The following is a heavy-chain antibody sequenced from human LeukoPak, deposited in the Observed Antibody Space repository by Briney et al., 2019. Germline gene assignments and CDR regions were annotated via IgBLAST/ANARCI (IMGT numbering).Heavy chain of an antibody. J-gene: IGHJ6*02. CDR3: AKDRALRNWSGMDV. CDR1: GFTLDDYA. D-gene: IGHD1-1*01. V-gene: IGHV3-9*01. CDR2: ISWNSGSI. Sequence: GRSLRLSCAASGFTLDDYAMHWVRQAPGKGLEWVSGISWNSGSIGYADSVKGRFTISRDNAKNSLYLQMNSLRAEDTALYYCAKDRALRNWSGMDVWGQGTTVTVSS.